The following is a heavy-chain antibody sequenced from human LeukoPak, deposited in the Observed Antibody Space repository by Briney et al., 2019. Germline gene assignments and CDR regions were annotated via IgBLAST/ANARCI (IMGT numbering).Heavy chain of an antibody. Sequence: ASVKVSCKVSGYTLTELSMHWVRQAPGKGLEWMGGFDPEDGETIYAQKFQGRVTMTEDTSTDTAYMELGSLRSEDTAVYYCATAAPGYYDILTGYYLGNYWGQGTLVTVSS. CDR2: FDPEDGET. CDR1: GYTLTELS. D-gene: IGHD3-9*01. V-gene: IGHV1-24*01. J-gene: IGHJ4*02. CDR3: ATAAPGYYDILTGYYLGNY.